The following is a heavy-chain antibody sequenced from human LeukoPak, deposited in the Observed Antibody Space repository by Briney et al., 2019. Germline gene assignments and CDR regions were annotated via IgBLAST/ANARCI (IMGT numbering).Heavy chain of an antibody. V-gene: IGHV4-31*03. D-gene: IGHD6-6*01. J-gene: IGHJ5*02. CDR3: ARDVSSMFPNWFDP. CDR1: GDSISSRTYY. Sequence: SQTLSLTCSVSGDSISSRTYYWTWIRQHPEKGPEWIGYIWNSGSTNYNPALKSRVTISVDTSKNQFSLKLTSVTAADTAIYYCARDVSSMFPNWFDPWGQGILVIVSS. CDR2: IWNSGST.